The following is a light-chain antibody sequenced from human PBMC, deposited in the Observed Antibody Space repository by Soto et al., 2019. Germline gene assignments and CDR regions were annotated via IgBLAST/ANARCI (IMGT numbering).Light chain of an antibody. CDR3: CSYTSLSTVV. V-gene: IGLV2-14*01. CDR2: GVS. CDR1: TSDVGGYNY. J-gene: IGLJ2*01. Sequence: QSALTQPASVSGSPGQSITISCTGTTSDVGGYNYVSWYQHHPGKAPKLILFGVSDRPSGVSLRFSGSKSGNTASLTISGLQAEDAAEYYCCSYTSLSTVVFGGGTRHRP.